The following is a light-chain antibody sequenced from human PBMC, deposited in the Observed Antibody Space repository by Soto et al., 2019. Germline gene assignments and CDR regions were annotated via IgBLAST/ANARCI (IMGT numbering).Light chain of an antibody. Sequence: QSALTQPPSASGSPGQSVTISCTGTSSDVGGYNYVSWYQQHPGKAPKLMIYEVSQRPSGVPDRFSGSKSGNTASLTVSGLQAEDEAYYYSSSYAGSDNLVFGGGTKLTVL. CDR2: EVS. CDR1: SSDVGGYNY. J-gene: IGLJ2*01. CDR3: SSYAGSDNLV. V-gene: IGLV2-8*01.